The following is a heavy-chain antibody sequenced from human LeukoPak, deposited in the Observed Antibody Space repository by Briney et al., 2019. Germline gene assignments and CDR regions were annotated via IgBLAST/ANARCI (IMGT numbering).Heavy chain of an antibody. Sequence: GGSLRLSCAASGFTFSNAWMTWVRQAPGKGLEWVGRVKSKAYGETTGYAAPVKGRFTISRDNSKNTLYLQMNSLTADDTAVFYCARVNSGDFDYWGQGTLVTVSS. V-gene: IGHV3-15*01. J-gene: IGHJ4*02. CDR1: GFTFSNAW. D-gene: IGHD1-26*01. CDR3: ARVNSGDFDY. CDR2: VKSKAYGETT.